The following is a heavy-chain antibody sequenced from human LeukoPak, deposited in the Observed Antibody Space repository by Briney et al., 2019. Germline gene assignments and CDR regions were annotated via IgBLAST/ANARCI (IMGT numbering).Heavy chain of an antibody. D-gene: IGHD3-10*01. J-gene: IGHJ5*02. CDR3: ARDPGITLPLDP. V-gene: IGHV1-69*05. Sequence: SVKVSCKASGGTFSSYAISWVRQAPGQGLEWMGGIIPIFGTANYAQKFQGRVTITTDESTSTAYMELSSLRSEDTAVYYCARDPGITLPLDPWGQGTLVTVSS. CDR1: GGTFSSYA. CDR2: IIPIFGTA.